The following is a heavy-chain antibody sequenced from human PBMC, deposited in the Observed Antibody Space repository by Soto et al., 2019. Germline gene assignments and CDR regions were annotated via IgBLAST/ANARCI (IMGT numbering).Heavy chain of an antibody. CDR3: ATKKGATVTTKVYYFDC. CDR2: ISYDGTTK. J-gene: IGHJ4*02. CDR1: GFTFSTYA. Sequence: QVQLVESGGGVVQPGRSLRLSCAASGFTFSTYAMHWVRQAPGKGLEWVAVISYDGTTKYYADSVKGRFTISRDNSKNXXYLQMDSRRAEDTAVYYCATKKGATVTTKVYYFDCWGQGTRVTVSS. D-gene: IGHD4-17*01. V-gene: IGHV3-30-3*01.